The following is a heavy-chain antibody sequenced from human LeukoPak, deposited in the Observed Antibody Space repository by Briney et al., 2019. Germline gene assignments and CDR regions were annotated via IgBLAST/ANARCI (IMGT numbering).Heavy chain of an antibody. D-gene: IGHD3-10*01. CDR2: INAGNGNT. CDR1: GYTFTSYA. Sequence: ASVKVSCKASGYTFTSYAMHWVRQAPGQRLEWMGWINAGNGNTKYSQKFQGRVTITRDTSASTAYMELSSLRSEDTAVYYCARDGSVRGDPDYWGQGTLVTVSS. J-gene: IGHJ4*02. V-gene: IGHV1-3*01. CDR3: ARDGSVRGDPDY.